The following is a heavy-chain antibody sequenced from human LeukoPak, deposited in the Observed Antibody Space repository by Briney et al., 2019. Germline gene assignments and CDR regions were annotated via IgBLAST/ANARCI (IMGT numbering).Heavy chain of an antibody. D-gene: IGHD6-6*01. CDR3: AKEMGQQLVLSDAFDI. Sequence: GGSLRLSCAASGFTFRRFAMSWVRQAPGKGLEWVSAISGSGTSTYYADSVKGRFTASRDNSENTLYLQMNSLRADDTAVYYCAKEMGQQLVLSDAFDIWGQGTMVTVSS. CDR1: GFTFRRFA. V-gene: IGHV3-23*01. J-gene: IGHJ3*02. CDR2: ISGSGTST.